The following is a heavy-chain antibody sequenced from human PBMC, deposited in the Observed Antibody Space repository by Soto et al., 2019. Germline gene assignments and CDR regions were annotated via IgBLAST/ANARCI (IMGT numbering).Heavy chain of an antibody. V-gene: IGHV4-39*01. D-gene: IGHD1-26*01. Sequence: PSETLSLTCTVSGGSISSSSYYWGWIRQPPGKGLEWIGSIYYSGSTYYNPSLKSRVTISVDTSKNQFSLKLSSVTAADTAVYYCARLLVGTLFGYWGQGTLVTVSS. CDR3: ARLLVGTLFGY. J-gene: IGHJ4*02. CDR2: IYYSGST. CDR1: GGSISSSSYY.